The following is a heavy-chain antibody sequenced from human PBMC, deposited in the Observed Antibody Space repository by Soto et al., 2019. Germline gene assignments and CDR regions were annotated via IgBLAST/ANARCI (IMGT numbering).Heavy chain of an antibody. CDR1: GYRFDSYW. Sequence: GESLKISWKGPGYRFDSYWIVWVRQMPGKGLEWMGIIYPGDSETKYSPSFQGHVTISVDKSINTAYLQWSSLKASDTAKYYCARRAGARAFYYYGLDVWGLGTTVTVSS. CDR2: IYPGDSET. J-gene: IGHJ6*02. V-gene: IGHV5-51*01. CDR3: ARRAGARAFYYYGLDV. D-gene: IGHD6-6*01.